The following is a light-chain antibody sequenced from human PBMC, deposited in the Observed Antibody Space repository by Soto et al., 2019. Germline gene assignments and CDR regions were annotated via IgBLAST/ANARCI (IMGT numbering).Light chain of an antibody. Sequence: EIVMTQSPATLSVSPGESATLSCRASQSVSSNLAWYQQKPGQAPRLLIYSASNRATGIPDRFSGSGSATDFTLTISSLQSEDCAVYYCQQCNDWPHTFGQGTKLEIK. CDR3: QQCNDWPHT. CDR2: SAS. V-gene: IGKV3-15*01. J-gene: IGKJ2*01. CDR1: QSVSSN.